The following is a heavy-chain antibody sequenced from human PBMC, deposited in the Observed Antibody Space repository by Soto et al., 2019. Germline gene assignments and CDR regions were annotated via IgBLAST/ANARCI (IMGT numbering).Heavy chain of an antibody. CDR1: GVRFSSYG. J-gene: IGHJ4*02. CDR2: SSDDGRET. V-gene: IGHV3-30*03. Sequence: PAGSLELSCAASGVRFSSYGVHWVRQIPGKGLEWVAASSDDGRETFYADSAKGRFTVSKEMSKNTAFLQMNALRHEDTAVYFCARDSGWPILNFDNWGQGTPVTVSS. D-gene: IGHD3-10*01. CDR3: ARDSGWPILNFDN.